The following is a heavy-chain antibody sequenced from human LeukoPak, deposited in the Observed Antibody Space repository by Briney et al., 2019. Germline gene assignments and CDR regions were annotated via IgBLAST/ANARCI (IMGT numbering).Heavy chain of an antibody. CDR3: AREVLVGAMDH. CDR2: IYSGGGT. Sequence: PGGSLRLSCAASGFTVSSNYVSWVRQAPGKGLEWVSVIYSGGGTYHADSVKGRFTISRDNSKNTLYLQMNSLRAEDTAVYYCAREVLVGAMDHWGQGTQVTVSS. V-gene: IGHV3-53*01. CDR1: GFTVSSNY. D-gene: IGHD1-26*01. J-gene: IGHJ4*02.